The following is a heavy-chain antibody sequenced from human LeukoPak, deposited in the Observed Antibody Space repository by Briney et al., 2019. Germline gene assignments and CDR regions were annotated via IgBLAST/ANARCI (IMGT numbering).Heavy chain of an antibody. V-gene: IGHV1-2*02. CDR1: GYTFTTYY. Sequence: EASVKVSCKASGYTFTTYYMHWVRQAPRQGREWMGWINPNSGGTNYAQKFQGRVTMTRDTSISTAYLQWSSLKASDTAMYYCARQGPGELGDYWGQRTLVTVSS. CDR3: ARQGPGELGDY. D-gene: IGHD3-10*01. J-gene: IGHJ4*02. CDR2: INPNSGGT.